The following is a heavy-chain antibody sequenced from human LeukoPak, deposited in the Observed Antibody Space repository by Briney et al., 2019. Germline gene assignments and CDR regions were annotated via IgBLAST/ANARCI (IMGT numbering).Heavy chain of an antibody. Sequence: SETLSLTCAVSDYSISSGYYWSWIRQPPGKGLEWIGYIYYSGGTNYNPSLKSRVTISVDTSKNQFSLKLSSVTAADTAVYYCARTPYGDYLYYFDYWGQGTLVTVSS. CDR3: ARTPYGDYLYYFDY. CDR2: IYYSGGT. CDR1: DYSISSGYY. J-gene: IGHJ4*02. V-gene: IGHV4-61*01. D-gene: IGHD4-17*01.